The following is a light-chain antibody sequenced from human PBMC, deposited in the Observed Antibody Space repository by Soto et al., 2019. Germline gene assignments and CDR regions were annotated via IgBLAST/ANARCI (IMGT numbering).Light chain of an antibody. Sequence: VLTQPPSVSGAPGQRVTISCTGSSSKIGAGYDVHWYQQLPGTAPKLLIYGNSNRPSGVPDRFSGSKTGTSASLAITGLQAEDEADYYCQSYDSSLSGWVFGGGTKVTVL. V-gene: IGLV1-40*01. CDR2: GNS. CDR1: SSKIGAGYD. CDR3: QSYDSSLSGWV. J-gene: IGLJ3*02.